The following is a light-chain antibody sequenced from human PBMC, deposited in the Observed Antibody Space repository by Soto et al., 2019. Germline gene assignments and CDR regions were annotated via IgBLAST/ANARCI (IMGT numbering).Light chain of an antibody. CDR1: SSDVGGYDY. CDR3: HSHTTTNSLV. Sequence: QSVLTQPPSASGSPGQSVTISCTGTSSDVGGYDYVSWYQQHPGKAPKLMIYEVTIRPSGVSDRFSGSKSGNTASLTVSGLQAEDEADYYCHSHTTTNSLVFGTGTKLTVL. J-gene: IGLJ1*01. CDR2: EVT. V-gene: IGLV2-8*01.